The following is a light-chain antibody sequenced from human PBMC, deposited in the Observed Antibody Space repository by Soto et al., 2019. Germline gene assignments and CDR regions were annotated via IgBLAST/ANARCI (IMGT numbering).Light chain of an antibody. CDR2: GAS. CDR3: LPRHMWPIP. V-gene: IGKV3D-20*02. CDR1: QSVSNNY. J-gene: IGKJ5*01. Sequence: VLQEYTATLSLTPGERAPLSCRASQSVSNNYLAWYQQKPGQAPRLLIYGASNRATGIPDRFSGSGSGTDFTLTISRLVPEGSAGYSSLPRHMWPIPFGQGTRLEIK.